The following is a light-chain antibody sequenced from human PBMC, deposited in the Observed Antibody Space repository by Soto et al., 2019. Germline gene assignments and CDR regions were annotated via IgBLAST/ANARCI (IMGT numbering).Light chain of an antibody. J-gene: IGKJ2*01. V-gene: IGKV1-5*01. CDR3: QQYNSYL. CDR1: QSISTW. CDR2: DAS. Sequence: DIQMTQSPSTLSASVGDRVTITCQAGQSISTWLAWYQQKPGKAPKLLIYDASSLQSGVPSRFSGSGSGTEFTLTISSLQPDDFATYYCQQYNSYLFGQGTKVDIK.